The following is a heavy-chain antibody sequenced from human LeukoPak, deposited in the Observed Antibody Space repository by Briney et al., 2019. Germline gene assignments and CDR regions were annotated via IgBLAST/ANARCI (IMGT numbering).Heavy chain of an antibody. V-gene: IGHV3-33*01. CDR2: IWYGGSNK. J-gene: IGHJ4*02. CDR1: GFTFSSYG. Sequence: GRSLRLSCAASGFTFSSYGMHWVRQAPGKGLEWVAVIWYGGSNKYYADSVKGRFTISRDNSKNTLYLQMNSLRAEDTAVYYCASSLVGATLDYWGQGTLVTVSS. CDR3: ASSLVGATLDY. D-gene: IGHD1-26*01.